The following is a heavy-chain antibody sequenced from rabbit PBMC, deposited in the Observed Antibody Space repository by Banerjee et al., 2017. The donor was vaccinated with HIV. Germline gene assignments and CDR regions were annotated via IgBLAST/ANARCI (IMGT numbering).Heavy chain of an antibody. CDR3: ARDFDF. Sequence: QEQLKETGGGLVQPGGSLTLSCKVSGFDFSNYGITWVRQAPGKGLEWIACINTSSGNTVYATWAKGRFTISKTSSTTVTLQMTSLTAADTATYFCARDFDFWGPGTLVTVS. V-gene: IGHV1S45*01. CDR1: GFDFSNYG. CDR2: INTSSGNT. J-gene: IGHJ4*01.